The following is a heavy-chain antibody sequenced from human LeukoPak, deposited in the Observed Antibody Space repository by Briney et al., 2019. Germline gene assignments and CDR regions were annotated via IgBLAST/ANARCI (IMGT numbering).Heavy chain of an antibody. Sequence: GGSLRLSCAASGFTFRNYAMNWVRQAPGKGLEWVSSISSSSIYIYYADSVKGRFTISRDNARNSLYLQMNSLRAEDTAVYYCARGKSNYGDYVDYWGQGTLVTVSS. V-gene: IGHV3-21*01. D-gene: IGHD4-17*01. J-gene: IGHJ4*02. CDR2: ISSSSIYI. CDR3: ARGKSNYGDYVDY. CDR1: GFTFRNYA.